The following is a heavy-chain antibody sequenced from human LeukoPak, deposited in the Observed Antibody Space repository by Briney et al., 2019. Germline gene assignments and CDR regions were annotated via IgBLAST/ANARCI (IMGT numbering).Heavy chain of an antibody. D-gene: IGHD6-13*01. J-gene: IGHJ4*02. Sequence: ASVKVSCKVSGYTFTSYDINWVRQATGQGLEWMGWMNPNSGNTGYAQKFQGRVTMTRNTSISTAYMELSSLRSEDTAVYYCARGEAPLGSSSWGAWGQGTLVTVSS. V-gene: IGHV1-8*01. CDR2: MNPNSGNT. CDR1: GYTFTSYD. CDR3: ARGEAPLGSSSWGA.